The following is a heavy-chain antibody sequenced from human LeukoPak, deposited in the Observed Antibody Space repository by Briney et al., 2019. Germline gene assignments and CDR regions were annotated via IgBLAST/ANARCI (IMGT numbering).Heavy chain of an antibody. CDR1: GYSFSTNM. V-gene: IGHV3-7*01. J-gene: IGHJ4*02. CDR3: MSAHGY. CDR2: ILPGGKES. Sequence: PSESLRLSCVVSGYSFSTNMMTWVRQAPGKGLEWVATILPGGKESYRVDSVKGRFIISRDNAQNPLFLQMNSLRGNDTALYYCMSAHGYWGQGSLVTVSS.